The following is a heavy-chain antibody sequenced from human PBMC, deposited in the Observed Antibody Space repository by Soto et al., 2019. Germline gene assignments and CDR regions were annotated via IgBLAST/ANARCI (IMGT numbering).Heavy chain of an antibody. CDR3: ARRSRSGWSRPYYYMDV. Sequence: PRESLKISCKGSGYSFTSYWIGWVRQMPGKGLEWMGIIYPGDSDTRYSPSFQGQVTISADKSISTAYLQWSSLKASDTAMYYCARRSRSGWSRPYYYMDVWGKGTTVTVSS. CDR2: IYPGDSDT. CDR1: GYSFTSYW. V-gene: IGHV5-51*01. D-gene: IGHD6-19*01. J-gene: IGHJ6*03.